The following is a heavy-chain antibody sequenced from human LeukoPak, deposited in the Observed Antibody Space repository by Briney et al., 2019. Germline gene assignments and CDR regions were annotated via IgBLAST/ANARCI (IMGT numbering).Heavy chain of an antibody. CDR1: GFTFSSYA. CDR2: ISYDGSNK. Sequence: GRSLRLSCAASGFTFSSYAMHWVRQAPGKGLEWVAVISYDGSNKYYADSVKGRFTISRDNSKNTLYLQMNSLRAEDTAVYYCASGYCSGGSCYDSLFQHWGQGTLVTVSS. CDR3: ASGYCSGGSCYDSLFQH. J-gene: IGHJ1*01. V-gene: IGHV3-30-3*01. D-gene: IGHD2-15*01.